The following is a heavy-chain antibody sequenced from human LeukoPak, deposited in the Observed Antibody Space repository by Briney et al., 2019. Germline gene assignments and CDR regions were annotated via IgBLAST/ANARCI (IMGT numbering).Heavy chain of an antibody. D-gene: IGHD3-3*01. CDR2: IIPIFGTA. V-gene: IGHV1-69*05. Sequence: GASVKVSCEASGGTFSSYAISWARQAPGQGLEWMGGIIPIFGTANYAQKFQGRVTITTDESTSTAYMELSSLRSEDTAVYYCAREGLLRFLEWQFDYWGQGTLVTVSS. CDR1: GGTFSSYA. CDR3: AREGLLRFLEWQFDY. J-gene: IGHJ4*02.